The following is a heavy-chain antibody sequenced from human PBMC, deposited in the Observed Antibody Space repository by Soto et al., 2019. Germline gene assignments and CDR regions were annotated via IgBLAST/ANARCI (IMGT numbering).Heavy chain of an antibody. CDR3: AKERATTTAFDY. Sequence: GGSLRLSCAASGFTFRRDGMSWVRQAPGRGLEWVSLITDNGGSTYYADSVKGRFTISRDNTKNTLFLQMNSLRAEDTAVYYCAKERATTTAFDYWGQGALVTVSS. CDR2: ITDNGGST. D-gene: IGHD4-17*01. CDR1: GFTFRRDG. V-gene: IGHV3-23*01. J-gene: IGHJ4*02.